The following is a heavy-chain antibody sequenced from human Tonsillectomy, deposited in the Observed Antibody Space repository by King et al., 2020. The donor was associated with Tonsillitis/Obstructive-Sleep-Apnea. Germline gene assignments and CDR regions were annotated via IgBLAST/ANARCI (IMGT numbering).Heavy chain of an antibody. D-gene: IGHD3-22*01. CDR1: GFTFGDYA. CDR3: TRGATYDYDSSGYSFDY. Sequence: VQLVESGGGLVQPGRSLRLSCTASGFTFGDYAMSWFRQAPGKGLEWVGFIRSKAYGGTTEYAASVKGRFTISRDDSKSIAYLQMNSLKTEDTAVYYCTRGATYDYDSSGYSFDYWGQGTLVTVSS. J-gene: IGHJ4*02. V-gene: IGHV3-49*03. CDR2: IRSKAYGGTT.